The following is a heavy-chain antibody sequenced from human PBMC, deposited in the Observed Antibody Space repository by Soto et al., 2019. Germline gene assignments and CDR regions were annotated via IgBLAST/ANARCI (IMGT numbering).Heavy chain of an antibody. CDR1: GGTFSSYA. D-gene: IGHD3-22*01. CDR2: IIPIFGTA. CDR3: ARNYDSSCYHYYYGMDV. V-gene: IGHV1-69*01. Sequence: QVQLVQSGAEVKKPGSSVKVSCKASGGTFSSYAISWVRQAPGHGLEWMGGIIPIFGTANYAQKFQGRVTITADESTSTAYMELSSLRSEDTAVYYCARNYDSSCYHYYYGMDVWGQGTTVTVSS. J-gene: IGHJ6*02.